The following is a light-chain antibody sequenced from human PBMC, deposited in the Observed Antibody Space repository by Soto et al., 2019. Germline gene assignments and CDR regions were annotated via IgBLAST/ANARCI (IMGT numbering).Light chain of an antibody. V-gene: IGKV4-1*01. J-gene: IGKJ4*01. CDR3: QQYYSTPLA. CDR1: QIVLYSSNNKNY. CDR2: WAS. Sequence: DIVMTQSPDSLAVSLGERATINCKSSQIVLYSSNNKNYLAWYQQKPGQPPKLLIYWASTRESGVPDRFSGSWSGTDFTLTISSLQAADVAVYSCQQYYSTPLAFGGGTKVEIK.